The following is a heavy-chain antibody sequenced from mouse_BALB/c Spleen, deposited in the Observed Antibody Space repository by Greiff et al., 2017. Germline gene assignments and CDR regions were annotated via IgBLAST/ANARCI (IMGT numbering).Heavy chain of an antibody. CDR2: FYPGSGSI. CDR1: GYTFTEYI. J-gene: IGHJ4*01. D-gene: IGHD2-1*01. Sequence: QVHVKQSGAELVKPGASVKLSCKASGYTFTEYIIHWVKQRSGQGLEWIGWFYPGSGSIKYNEKFKDKATLTADKSSSTVYMELSRLTSEDSAVYFGARHEGDGNYYAMDYWGQGTSVTVSS. V-gene: IGHV1-62-2*01. CDR3: ARHEGDGNYYAMDY.